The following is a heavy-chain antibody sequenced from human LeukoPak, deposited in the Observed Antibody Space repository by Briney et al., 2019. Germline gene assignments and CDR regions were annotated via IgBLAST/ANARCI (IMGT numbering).Heavy chain of an antibody. J-gene: IGHJ3*02. V-gene: IGHV3-74*01. D-gene: IGHD6-25*01. CDR3: ARRSAAKDAFDI. CDR2: INSDGSST. Sequence: GGSLRLSCAASGFTFSNYWMPSVRQAPGKGLVWVSRINSDGSSTSYADSVKGRLTTSRDNAKNTLYLQMNSLRAEDTAVYYCARRSAAKDAFDIWGQGTMVTVSS. CDR1: GFTFSNYW.